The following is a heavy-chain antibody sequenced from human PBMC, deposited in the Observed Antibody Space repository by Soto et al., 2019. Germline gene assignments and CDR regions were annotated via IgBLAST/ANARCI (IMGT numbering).Heavy chain of an antibody. CDR3: ARVEGIVVVPAAMDY. CDR2: ISAYNGNT. Sequence: GASVKVSCKASGYTFSYYGVSWVRQAPGQRLEWMGWISAYNGNTKYAQKLQGRVTMTTDTSTSAAYMELRSLRSDDTAVYYCARVEGIVVVPAAMDYWGQGTLVTVSS. V-gene: IGHV1-18*04. J-gene: IGHJ4*02. CDR1: GYTFSYYG. D-gene: IGHD2-2*01.